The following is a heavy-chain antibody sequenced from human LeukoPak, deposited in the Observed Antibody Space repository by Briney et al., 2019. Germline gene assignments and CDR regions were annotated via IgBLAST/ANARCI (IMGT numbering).Heavy chain of an antibody. Sequence: GASVMVSCKASGYTFTSHDINWVRQATGQGLEWMGWMNPNSGNTGYAQKFQGRVTMTRNTSISTAYMELSSLRSEDTAVYYCARGVGANYGMDVWGQGTTVTVSS. CDR2: MNPNSGNT. CDR3: ARGVGANYGMDV. V-gene: IGHV1-8*01. J-gene: IGHJ6*02. CDR1: GYTFTSHD.